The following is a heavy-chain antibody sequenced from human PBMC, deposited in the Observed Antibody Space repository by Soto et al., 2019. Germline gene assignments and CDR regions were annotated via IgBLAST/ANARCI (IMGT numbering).Heavy chain of an antibody. V-gene: IGHV4-34*01. CDR3: ARWHYEATFDP. CDR2: INHSGST. Sequence: SETLSLTCAVYGGSFSGYYWSWIRQPPGKGLEWIGEINHSGSTNYNPSLKSRVTISVDTSKNQFSLKLSSVTAADTAVYYCARWHYEATFDPWGQGTLVTVSS. CDR1: GGSFSGYY. J-gene: IGHJ5*02. D-gene: IGHD3-22*01.